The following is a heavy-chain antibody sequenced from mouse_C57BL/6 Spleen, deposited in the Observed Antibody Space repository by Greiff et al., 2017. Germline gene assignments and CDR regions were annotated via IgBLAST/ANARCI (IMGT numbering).Heavy chain of an antibody. V-gene: IGHV5-17*01. CDR2: ISSGSSTI. J-gene: IGHJ2*01. Sequence: EVQLKESGGGLVKPGGSLKLSCAASGFTFSDYGMHWVRQAPEKGLEWVAYISSGSSTIYYADTVKGRFTISRDNAKNTLFLQMTSLRSEDTAMYYCARHTTVGYFDYWGQGTTLTVSS. CDR1: GFTFSDYG. D-gene: IGHD1-1*01. CDR3: ARHTTVGYFDY.